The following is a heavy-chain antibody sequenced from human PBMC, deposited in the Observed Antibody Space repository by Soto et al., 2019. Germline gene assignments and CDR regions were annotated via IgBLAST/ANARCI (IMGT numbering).Heavy chain of an antibody. Sequence: QVQLVQSGAEEKKPGASVKVSCKASGYTLTSYAMHWVRQAPGQRLEWMGWINAGNGNTKYSQKFQGRVTITRDTSASTAYMELSSLRSEDTAVYYCARVAYVAVAELFWFDPWGQGTLVTVSS. J-gene: IGHJ5*02. D-gene: IGHD6-19*01. CDR1: GYTLTSYA. CDR3: ARVAYVAVAELFWFDP. V-gene: IGHV1-3*05. CDR2: INAGNGNT.